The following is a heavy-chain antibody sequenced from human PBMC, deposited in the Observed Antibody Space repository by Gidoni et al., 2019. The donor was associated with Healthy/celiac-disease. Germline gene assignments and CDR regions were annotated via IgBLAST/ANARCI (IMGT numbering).Heavy chain of an antibody. J-gene: IGHJ4*02. CDR3: ARAYYFDY. CDR1: GGSFSGYS. CDR2: INHSGST. Sequence: QVQLQQWGAGLLKPSETLSLTCAVYGGSFSGYSWSWIRQPPGKGLEWIGEINHSGSTNYNPSLKSRVTISVDTSKNQFSLKLSSVTAADTAVYYCARAYYFDYWGQGTLVTVSS. V-gene: IGHV4-34*01.